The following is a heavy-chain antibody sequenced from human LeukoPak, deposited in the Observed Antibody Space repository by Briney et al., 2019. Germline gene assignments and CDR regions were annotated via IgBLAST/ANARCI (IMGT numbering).Heavy chain of an antibody. J-gene: IGHJ4*02. CDR2: IYSAGST. Sequence: GGSLRLSCVASGFTVSSNYMSWVRQAPGKGLEWVPIIYSAGSTYYADSVRGRFTISRDSSKNTVCLQMNSLRAEDTAVYYCASGGMGARKYYSDPFHYWGQGTLVTVSS. CDR1: GFTVSSNY. CDR3: ASGGMGARKYYSDPFHY. D-gene: IGHD3-10*01. V-gene: IGHV3-53*01.